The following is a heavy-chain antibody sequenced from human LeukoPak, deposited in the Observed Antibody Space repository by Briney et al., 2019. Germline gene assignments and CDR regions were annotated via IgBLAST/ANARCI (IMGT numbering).Heavy chain of an antibody. V-gene: IGHV3-7*04. J-gene: IGHJ4*02. D-gene: IGHD3-22*01. Sequence: TGGSHRLSCAASGFTLSRYWMSWVRQAPGKGLEWVANIKQDGSEKYYVDSVKGRFTISRDNAKNSLYLQMNSLRAEDTAVYYCARTYYYDSQEFHSWGQGTLVTVSS. CDR3: ARTYYYDSQEFHS. CDR1: GFTLSRYW. CDR2: IKQDGSEK.